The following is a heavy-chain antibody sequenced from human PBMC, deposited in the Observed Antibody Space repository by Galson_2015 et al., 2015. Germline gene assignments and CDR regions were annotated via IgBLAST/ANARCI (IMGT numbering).Heavy chain of an antibody. J-gene: IGHJ4*02. CDR2: NWYDGSNK. CDR1: GFIFSSYG. D-gene: IGHD5/OR15-5a*01. Sequence: SLRLSCAASGFIFSSYGMHWLRQAPGKGLEWVAVNWYDGSNKYYADSVKGRFTISRDNSKNALYLQMNSLRAEDTAVYYCARESVSKFDYWGQGTLVTVSS. CDR3: ARESVSKFDY. V-gene: IGHV3-33*01.